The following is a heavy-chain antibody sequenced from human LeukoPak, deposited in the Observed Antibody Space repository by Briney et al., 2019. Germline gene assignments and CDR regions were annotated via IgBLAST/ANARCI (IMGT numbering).Heavy chain of an antibody. CDR2: ISVSGINT. Sequence: GGSLRLSCAASGFTLTTYDMGWVRQAPGKGLEWVSTISVSGINTYYADSVKGRFTISRDNSKNTLNLQMNSLRAEDTAVYYCGALAAAVADLWGRGTLVTVSS. J-gene: IGHJ2*01. CDR1: GFTLTTYD. D-gene: IGHD6-25*01. CDR3: GALAAAVADL. V-gene: IGHV3-23*01.